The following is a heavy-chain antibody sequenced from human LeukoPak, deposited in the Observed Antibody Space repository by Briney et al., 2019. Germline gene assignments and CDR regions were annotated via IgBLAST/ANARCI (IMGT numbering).Heavy chain of an antibody. J-gene: IGHJ5*02. D-gene: IGHD1-26*01. V-gene: IGHV1-18*01. CDR2: ISACNGNT. CDR1: GYTFTSYG. CDR3: ARALRSPNLNWFDP. Sequence: ASVKVSCKASGYTFTSYGISWVRQAPGQGLEWMGWISACNGNTNYAQKLQGRVTMTTDTSTSTAYMELRSLRSDDTAVYYCARALRSPNLNWFDPWGQGTLVTVSS.